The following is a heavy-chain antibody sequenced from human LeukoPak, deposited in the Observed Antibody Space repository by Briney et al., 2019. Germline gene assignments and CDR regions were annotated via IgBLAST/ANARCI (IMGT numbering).Heavy chain of an antibody. CDR1: GGSISSYY. J-gene: IGHJ5*02. D-gene: IGHD3-10*01. CDR2: IYYSGST. Sequence: KPSETLSLTCTVSGGSISSYYWSWIRQPPGKGLEWIGYIYYSGSTNYNPSLKSRVTISVDTSKNQFSLKLSSVTAADTAVYYCARRKTYYYGSAGFDPWGQGTLVTVSS. CDR3: ARRKTYYYGSAGFDP. V-gene: IGHV4-59*12.